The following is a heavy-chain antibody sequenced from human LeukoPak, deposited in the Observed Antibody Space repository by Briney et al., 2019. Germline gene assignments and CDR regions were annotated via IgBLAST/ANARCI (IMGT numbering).Heavy chain of an antibody. J-gene: IGHJ4*02. V-gene: IGHV5-51*01. CDR1: GYNFPNFW. CDR2: IYPGDSDT. CDR3: ARRPSVVTATADDY. D-gene: IGHD2-15*01. Sequence: GESLKISCKGSGYNFPNFWIAWVRQMPGKGLDWLGIIYPGDSDTRYSPSFQGQVTISADKSISTAYLQWSSLKTSDTAMYYCARRPSVVTATADDYWGQGTLVTVSS.